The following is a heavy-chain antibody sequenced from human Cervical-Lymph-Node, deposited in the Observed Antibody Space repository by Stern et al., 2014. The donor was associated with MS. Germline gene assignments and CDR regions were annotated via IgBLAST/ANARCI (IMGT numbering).Heavy chain of an antibody. CDR2: VYYSGAT. D-gene: IGHD2-8*02. J-gene: IGHJ4*02. CDR3: AKHACTGAACPFDL. Sequence: QVQLQESGPGLVKPSETLSLTCAVSGDSISSHTHYWAWIRQPPGKGLEWIGSVYYSGATYYNPSLKRPVTQSPDTSKNHFSLGLNSVTAADTAVYYCAKHACTGAACPFDLWGQGTLVTVSS. CDR1: GDSISSHTHY. V-gene: IGHV4-39*01.